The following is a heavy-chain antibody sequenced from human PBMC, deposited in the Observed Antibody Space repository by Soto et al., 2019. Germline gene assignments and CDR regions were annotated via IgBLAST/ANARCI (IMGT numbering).Heavy chain of an antibody. Sequence: SVKVSCKASGGTFSSYTISWVRQAPGQGLEWMGRIIPILGIANYAQKFQGRVTITADKSTSTAYMELSSLRSEDTAVYYYARDEDIVVVPAIRAFDIWGQGTMVTVSS. V-gene: IGHV1-69*04. D-gene: IGHD2-2*01. J-gene: IGHJ3*02. CDR1: GGTFSSYT. CDR2: IIPILGIA. CDR3: ARDEDIVVVPAIRAFDI.